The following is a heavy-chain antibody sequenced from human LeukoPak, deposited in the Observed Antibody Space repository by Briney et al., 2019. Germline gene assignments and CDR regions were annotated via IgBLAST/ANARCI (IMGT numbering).Heavy chain of an antibody. Sequence: ASVKVSCKASGFTFTSSAMQWVRQARGQRLEWIGWIVVGSGNTNYAQKFQERVTITRDMSTSTAYMEPSSLRSEDTAVYYCAAGRWELRFAFDYWGQGTLVTVSS. V-gene: IGHV1-58*02. D-gene: IGHD1-26*01. CDR3: AAGRWELRFAFDY. J-gene: IGHJ4*02. CDR1: GFTFTSSA. CDR2: IVVGSGNT.